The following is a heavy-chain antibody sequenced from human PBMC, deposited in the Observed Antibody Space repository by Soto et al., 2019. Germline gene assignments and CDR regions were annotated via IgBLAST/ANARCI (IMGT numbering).Heavy chain of an antibody. CDR2: IYYSGST. D-gene: IGHD3-22*01. V-gene: IGHV4-30-4*01. Sequence: QVQLQESGPGRVKPSQTLSLTCTVSGGSISSGDYYWSWFRQPPGKGLEWIGYIYYSGSTYYNPSLKSRVTISVDTSKNQFSLKLSSVTAADTAVYYCASYDSSGYYSEYFQHWGQGTLVTVSS. J-gene: IGHJ1*01. CDR1: GGSISSGDYY. CDR3: ASYDSSGYYSEYFQH.